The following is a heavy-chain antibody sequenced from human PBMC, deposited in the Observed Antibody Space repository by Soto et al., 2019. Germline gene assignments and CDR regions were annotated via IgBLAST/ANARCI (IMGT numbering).Heavy chain of an antibody. Sequence: QVPLVESGGGVVQPGRSLRLSCAASGFTFSSYAMHWVRQAPGKGLEWVAVISYDGSNKYYADSVKGRFTISRDNSKNTLYLQMNSLRAEDTAVYYCARDYGYGYWGVIHSPLLFDYWGQGTLVTVSS. CDR1: GFTFSSYA. CDR2: ISYDGSNK. J-gene: IGHJ4*02. D-gene: IGHD5-12*01. V-gene: IGHV3-30-3*01. CDR3: ARDYGYGYWGVIHSPLLFDY.